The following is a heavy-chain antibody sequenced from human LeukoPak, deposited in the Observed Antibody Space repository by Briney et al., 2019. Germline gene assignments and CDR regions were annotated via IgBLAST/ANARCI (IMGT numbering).Heavy chain of an antibody. V-gene: IGHV1-2*02. CDR3: ARGLYTYYDFWSGGGKFDY. CDR2: INPNSGGT. CDR1: GYTFTGYY. J-gene: IGHJ4*02. Sequence: GASVKVSCKAPGYTFTGYYMHWVRQAPGQGLEWMGWINPNSGGTNYAQKFQGRVTMTRDTSISTAYMELSKLRSDDTAVYYCARGLYTYYDFWSGGGKFDYWGQGTLVTVSS. D-gene: IGHD3-3*01.